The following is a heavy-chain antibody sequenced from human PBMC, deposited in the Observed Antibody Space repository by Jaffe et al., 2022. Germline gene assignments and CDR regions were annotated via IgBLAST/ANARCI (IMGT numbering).Heavy chain of an antibody. V-gene: IGHV4-38-2*01. CDR1: GYSISSGYY. CDR3: ARQIVEWYFDL. CDR2: IYHSGST. Sequence: QVQLQESGPGLVKPSETLSLTCAVSGYSISSGYYWGWIRQPPGKGLEWIGSIYHSGSTYYNPSLKSRVTISVDTSKNQFSLKLSSVTAADTAVYYCARQIVEWYFDLWGRGTLVTVSS. D-gene: IGHD1-26*01. J-gene: IGHJ2*01.